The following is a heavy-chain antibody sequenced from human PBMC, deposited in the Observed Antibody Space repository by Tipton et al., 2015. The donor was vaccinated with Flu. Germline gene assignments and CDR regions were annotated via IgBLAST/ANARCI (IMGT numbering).Heavy chain of an antibody. V-gene: IGHV4-59*12. J-gene: IGHJ4*02. CDR1: GGSISNDY. CDR2: IYHTGNF. CDR3: ARGSGSGTFVIFDY. D-gene: IGHD3-10*01. Sequence: TLSLTCTVSGGSISNDYWSWIRQPPGKGLEWIGYIYHTGNFNYNPSLKSRVTISVDTSKNQFSLSLSSVTAADTAVYYCARGSGSGTFVIFDYWGQGTLVAVSS.